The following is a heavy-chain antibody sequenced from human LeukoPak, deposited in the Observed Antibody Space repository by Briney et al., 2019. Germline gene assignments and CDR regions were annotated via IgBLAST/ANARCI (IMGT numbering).Heavy chain of an antibody. CDR3: AKWGDYDVLTGYYVSDY. CDR1: GFTFSNYA. J-gene: IGHJ4*02. CDR2: ITGSGGNT. V-gene: IGHV3-23*01. D-gene: IGHD3-9*01. Sequence: PGASLRLSCAASGFTFSNYAMSWVCQAPGKGLEWVSPITGSGGNTYYADSVKGRFTISRDNAKNTVFLQMNSLRAEDTAVYYCAKWGDYDVLTGYYVSDYWGQGTLVTVST.